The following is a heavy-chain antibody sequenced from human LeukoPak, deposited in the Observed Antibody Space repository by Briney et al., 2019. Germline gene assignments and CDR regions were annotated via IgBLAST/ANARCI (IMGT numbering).Heavy chain of an antibody. CDR1: GFTFSNYG. V-gene: IGHV3-33*01. CDR3: TRGSGSYYSTLDY. CDR2: IWYDGTNK. J-gene: IGHJ4*02. D-gene: IGHD1-26*01. Sequence: GGSLRLSCAASGFTFSNYGMPWVRQAPGKGLEWVAVIWYDGTNKYYVDSVKGRFTISRDNSKNTLYLQMNSLRAEVTAVYYCTRGSGSYYSTLDYWGQGTLVTVSS.